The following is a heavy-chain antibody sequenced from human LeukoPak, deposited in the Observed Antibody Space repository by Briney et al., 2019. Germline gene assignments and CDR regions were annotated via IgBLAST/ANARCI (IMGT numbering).Heavy chain of an antibody. J-gene: IGHJ3*02. CDR1: GDTFGRYW. CDR2: INQHGSEK. V-gene: IGHV3-7*03. Sequence: GGSLRLSCAASGDTFGRYWMSWVRQAPGKGLGWVANINQHGSEKYYGDSVKGRFTISRDNAKNSLYLQMNSLRAEDTAVYYCARDSFNSGQALGIEGSGWYSAFDIWGQGTMVTVSS. CDR3: ARDSFNSGQALGIEGSGWYSAFDI. D-gene: IGHD6-19*01.